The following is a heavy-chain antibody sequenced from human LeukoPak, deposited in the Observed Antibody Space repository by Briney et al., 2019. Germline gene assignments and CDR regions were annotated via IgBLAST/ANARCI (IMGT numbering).Heavy chain of an antibody. J-gene: IGHJ3*02. D-gene: IGHD6-19*01. CDR2: IHPSGGNT. Sequence: ASVKVSCKASGYTFSSYYVQWVRQAPGQGLEWMGIIHPSGGNTTYAQKFQGRVTMTRDTSTSTVYMELSSLRSEDTAVYYCARVRFSSGWYIAFDMWGQGTMVTVSS. CDR1: GYTFSSYY. V-gene: IGHV1-46*01. CDR3: ARVRFSSGWYIAFDM.